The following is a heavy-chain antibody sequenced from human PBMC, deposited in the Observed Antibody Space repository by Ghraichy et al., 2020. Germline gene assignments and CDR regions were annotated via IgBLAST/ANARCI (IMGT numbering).Heavy chain of an antibody. J-gene: IGHJ5*02. D-gene: IGHD3-22*01. CDR1: GFTFSHYW. CDR2: IKQDGSEK. V-gene: IGHV3-7*01. CDR3: ATERLDSSGKSYFDT. Sequence: GGSLRLTCAGSGFTFSHYWMTWVRQAPGKGLEWVANIKQDGSEKYYVDSVKGRFTISRDNARNSLYLQTNSLRAEDTAVYYCATERLDSSGKSYFDTWGQGTLVTVSP.